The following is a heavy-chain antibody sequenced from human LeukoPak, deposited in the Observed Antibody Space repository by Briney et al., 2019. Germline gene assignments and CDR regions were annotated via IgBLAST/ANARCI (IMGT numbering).Heavy chain of an antibody. D-gene: IGHD6-13*01. CDR1: GYTFTGYY. J-gene: IGHJ1*01. V-gene: IGHV1-2*02. CDR3: ARALDSSWTGYFQP. Sequence: ASVKVSCKASGYTFTGYYIHWVRQAPGQGLEWMGWVNPNDGGTNYAQKFQGRVTMTWDTSITTAYMELSSLTSDDTAVYYCARALDSSWTGYFQPWGQGTLVTVSS. CDR2: VNPNDGGT.